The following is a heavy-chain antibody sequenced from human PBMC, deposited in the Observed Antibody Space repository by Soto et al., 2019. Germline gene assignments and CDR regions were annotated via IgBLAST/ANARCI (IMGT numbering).Heavy chain of an antibody. V-gene: IGHV3-49*04. J-gene: IGHJ3*02. Sequence: GESLKISCTASGFTFGDYAMSWVRQAPGKGLEWVGFIRSKAYGGTTEYAASVKGRFTISRDDSKSIAYLQMNSLKTEDTAVYYCTRGATYYYDSSGYEAFDIWGQGTMVTVSS. CDR1: GFTFGDYA. CDR2: IRSKAYGGTT. D-gene: IGHD3-22*01. CDR3: TRGATYYYDSSGYEAFDI.